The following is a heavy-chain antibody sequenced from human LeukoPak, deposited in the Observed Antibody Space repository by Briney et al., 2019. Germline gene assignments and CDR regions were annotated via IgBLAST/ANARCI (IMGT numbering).Heavy chain of an antibody. D-gene: IGHD1-26*01. Sequence: GGSLRLSCAASGFTFSSYGMHWVRQAPGKELEWVAVIWYDGSNKYYADSVKGRFTISRDNSKNTLYLQMNSLRAEDTAVYYCAKPRFKVGATLFDYWGQGTLVTVSS. J-gene: IGHJ4*02. V-gene: IGHV3-33*06. CDR1: GFTFSSYG. CDR2: IWYDGSNK. CDR3: AKPRFKVGATLFDY.